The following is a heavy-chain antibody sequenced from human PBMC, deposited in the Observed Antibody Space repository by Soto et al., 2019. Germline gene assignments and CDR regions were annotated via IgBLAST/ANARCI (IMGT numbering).Heavy chain of an antibody. D-gene: IGHD3-3*01. Sequence: QVQLQESGPGLVEPSQTLALSYTVSGGSISSGDYYWSWIRQHPGKGLEWIGYIYYSGSTYYNPSLKSRVTISVDTSKNQFSLKLSSVTAAYTAVYYCARWWSGSRQGFDPWGQGTLVTVSS. V-gene: IGHV4-31*03. CDR2: IYYSGST. CDR3: ARWWSGSRQGFDP. J-gene: IGHJ5*02. CDR1: GGSISSGDYY.